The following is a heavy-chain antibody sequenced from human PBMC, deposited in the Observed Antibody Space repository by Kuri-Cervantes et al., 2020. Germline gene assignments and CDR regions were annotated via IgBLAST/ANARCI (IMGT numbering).Heavy chain of an antibody. J-gene: IGHJ6*03. CDR3: AREGYYGSGSLYYYYYYYMDV. CDR1: GFTFSSYE. CDR2: ISSSGSTI. Sequence: GGSLRLSCAASGFTFSSYEMNWVRQAPGKGLEWVSYISSSGSTIYYADSVKGRFTISRDNAKNSLYLQMNSLRAEDTAVYYCAREGYYGSGSLYYYYYYYMDVWGKGTTVTVSS. D-gene: IGHD3-10*01. V-gene: IGHV3-48*03.